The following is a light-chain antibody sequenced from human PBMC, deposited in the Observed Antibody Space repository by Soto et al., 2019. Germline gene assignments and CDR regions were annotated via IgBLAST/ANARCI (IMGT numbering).Light chain of an antibody. J-gene: IGKJ4*01. CDR2: DAS. V-gene: IGKV3-11*01. CDR1: QSVNNY. CDR3: QQYSKWPLA. Sequence: EIVLTQSPATLSLSPGERATLSCRASQSVNNYLAWYQQRPGQAPRLLIYDASNRATGIPARFSGSGSGTEFTLTITSLQSEDFAVYYCQQYSKWPLAVGGGTKVDIK.